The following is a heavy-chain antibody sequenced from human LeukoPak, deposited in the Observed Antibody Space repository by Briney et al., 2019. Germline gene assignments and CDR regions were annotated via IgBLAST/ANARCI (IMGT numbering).Heavy chain of an antibody. D-gene: IGHD3-10*01. Sequence: ASVKVSCKASRYTFTSYYMHWVRQAPGQGLEWMGIINPSEGSTRYAQKFQGRVTMTRDMSTSTVYMELSSLKSEDTAVYYCARDLFIGASGGGPPTYCDYWGQGTLVTVSS. CDR2: INPSEGST. CDR1: RYTFTSYY. J-gene: IGHJ4*02. CDR3: ARDLFIGASGGGPPTYCDY. V-gene: IGHV1-46*01.